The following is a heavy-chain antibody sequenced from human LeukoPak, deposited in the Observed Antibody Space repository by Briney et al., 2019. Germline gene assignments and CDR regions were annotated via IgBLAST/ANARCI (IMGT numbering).Heavy chain of an antibody. J-gene: IGHJ3*02. D-gene: IGHD2-15*01. V-gene: IGHV3-53*01. Sequence: PGRSLRLSCAASGFTISSNYMSWVRQAPGKGLEWVSVIYSGGSTYYADSVKGRFTISRDNSKNTLYLQMNSLRAEDTAVYYCARGGAGRCSGGSCYGFRGAPDAFDIWGQGTMVTVSS. CDR1: GFTISSNY. CDR3: ARGGAGRCSGGSCYGFRGAPDAFDI. CDR2: IYSGGST.